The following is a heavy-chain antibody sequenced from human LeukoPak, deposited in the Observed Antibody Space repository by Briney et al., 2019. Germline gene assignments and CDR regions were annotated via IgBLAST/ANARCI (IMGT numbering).Heavy chain of an antibody. Sequence: GESLKISCKGSGYSFATKWIAWVRQMPGKGLEWMGIIWPGDSNAIYSPSLQGQVSVSVDKSINTAYLQWSGLKASDTAIYYCARRGRAFDIWGQGTMVTVSP. V-gene: IGHV5-51*01. CDR1: GYSFATKW. CDR3: ARRGRAFDI. J-gene: IGHJ3*02. CDR2: IWPGDSNA. D-gene: IGHD5-12*01.